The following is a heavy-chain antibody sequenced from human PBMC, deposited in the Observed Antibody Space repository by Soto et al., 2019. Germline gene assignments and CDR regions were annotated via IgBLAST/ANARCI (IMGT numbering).Heavy chain of an antibody. D-gene: IGHD3-16*01. CDR3: ARAYEGDYFDY. Sequence: QVQLVESGGGVVQPGRSLRLSCAASGFTFSSYAMHWVRQAPGKGLEWVAVISYDGSNKYYADSVKGRFTISRDNSKNTLYLQMNSLRAEDTAVYYCARAYEGDYFDYWGQGTLVTDSS. J-gene: IGHJ4*02. CDR1: GFTFSSYA. V-gene: IGHV3-30-3*01. CDR2: ISYDGSNK.